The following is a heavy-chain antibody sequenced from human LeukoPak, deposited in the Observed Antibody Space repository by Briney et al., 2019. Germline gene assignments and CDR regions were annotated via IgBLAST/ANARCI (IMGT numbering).Heavy chain of an antibody. D-gene: IGHD1-26*01. CDR1: GFTFRNYW. Sequence: TGGSLRLSCAASGFTFRNYWMHWVRQAPGKGLVWVSRINSDGRNRTYADSVRGRFTVSRDNAKNTLYLQMNSLRAEDTAIYYCAKVVGATPYYFDYWGQGTLVTVSS. CDR3: AKVVGATPYYFDY. J-gene: IGHJ4*02. CDR2: INSDGRNR. V-gene: IGHV3-74*03.